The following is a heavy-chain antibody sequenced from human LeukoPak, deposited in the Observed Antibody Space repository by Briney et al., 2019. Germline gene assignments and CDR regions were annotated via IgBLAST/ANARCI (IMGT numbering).Heavy chain of an antibody. CDR1: GYTFTSYD. CDR2: RNPNSGNT. V-gene: IGHV1-8*01. J-gene: IGHJ6*02. Sequence: ASVKVSCKASGYTFTSYDINWVRQATGQGLEWMGWRNPNSGNTGYAQKFQGRVTMTRNTSISTAYMQLSSLRSEDTAVYYCARAGRGSGWPNYYYYGMDVWGQGTTVTVSS. CDR3: ARAGRGSGWPNYYYYGMDV. D-gene: IGHD6-19*01.